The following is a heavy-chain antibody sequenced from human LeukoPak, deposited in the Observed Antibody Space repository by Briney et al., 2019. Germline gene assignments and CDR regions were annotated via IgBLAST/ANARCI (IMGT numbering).Heavy chain of an antibody. CDR3: ARLYVYESELHNYYYYYMDV. CDR2: INWNGGST. Sequence: PGGSLRLCCAASGFTFSSYGMHWVRQAPGKGLEWVSGINWNGGSTGYADSVKGRFTISRDNAKNSLYLQMNSLRAEDTALYYCARLYVYESELHNYYYYYMDVWGKGTTVTVSS. V-gene: IGHV3-20*04. CDR1: GFTFSSYG. D-gene: IGHD1-26*01. J-gene: IGHJ6*03.